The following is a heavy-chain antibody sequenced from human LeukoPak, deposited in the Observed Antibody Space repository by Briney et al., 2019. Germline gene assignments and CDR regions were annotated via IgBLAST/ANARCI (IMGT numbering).Heavy chain of an antibody. Sequence: GGSLRLSCTASGLTFSSYSMNWVRQAPGKGLEWVSYISSGSTIYYADSVKGRFTISRDNAKNSLYLQVNSLRAEDTAVYYCARALKARYDAFDIWGQGTMVTVSS. CDR1: GLTFSSYS. D-gene: IGHD6-6*01. CDR2: ISSGSTI. V-gene: IGHV3-48*04. J-gene: IGHJ3*02. CDR3: ARALKARYDAFDI.